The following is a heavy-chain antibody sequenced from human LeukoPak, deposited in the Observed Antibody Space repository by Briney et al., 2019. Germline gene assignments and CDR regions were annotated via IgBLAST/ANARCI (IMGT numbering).Heavy chain of an antibody. CDR1: GFTFSDYY. Sequence: GGSLRLSCAASGFTFSDYYMSWIRQAPGKGLEWVSYISSSGSTIYYADSVKGRFTISRDNAKNSLYLQMNSLRAEDTAVYYCARDLVGGWVVAAKEKAFDIWGQGTMVTVSP. CDR2: ISSSGSTI. CDR3: ARDLVGGWVVAAKEKAFDI. V-gene: IGHV3-11*01. D-gene: IGHD2-15*01. J-gene: IGHJ3*02.